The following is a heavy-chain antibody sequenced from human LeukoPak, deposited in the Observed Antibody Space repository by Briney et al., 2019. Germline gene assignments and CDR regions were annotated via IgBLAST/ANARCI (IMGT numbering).Heavy chain of an antibody. CDR1: GGTFSSYA. Sequence: SVKVSCKASGGTFSSYAISWVRQAPGQGLEWMGGIIPIFGTANYAQKFQGRVTITADESTSTAYMELSSLRSEDTAVYYCARNLHGSDVFDIWGQGTMVTVSS. V-gene: IGHV1-69*13. D-gene: IGHD2-15*01. CDR3: ARNLHGSDVFDI. J-gene: IGHJ3*02. CDR2: IIPIFGTA.